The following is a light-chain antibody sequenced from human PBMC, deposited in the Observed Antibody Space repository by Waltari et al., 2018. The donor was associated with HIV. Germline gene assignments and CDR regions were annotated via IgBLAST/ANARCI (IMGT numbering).Light chain of an antibody. V-gene: IGLV1-44*01. Sequence: QSVLTQPPSASGTPGQRVTISCSGSSSNIGSNTVHWYQQFHGMAPKLLIYSNNQRPSGVPDRFSGSKSGTSASLAISGLQSEDEGDYYCAAWDDSLNGYYVFGTGTKVTVL. CDR3: AAWDDSLNGYYV. J-gene: IGLJ1*01. CDR2: SNN. CDR1: SSNIGSNT.